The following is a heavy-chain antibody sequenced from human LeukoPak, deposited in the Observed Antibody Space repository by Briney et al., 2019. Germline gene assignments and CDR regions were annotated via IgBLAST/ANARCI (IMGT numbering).Heavy chain of an antibody. Sequence: PGGSLRLSCATSGFTFSRYAMSWVRQAPGKGLEWVSGISNSGRSTYYADPVKGRFTISRDNSKSTLYLQMNSLRAEDTAVYYCAKDRLESWSGFYFGLFDYWGQGVLVTVAS. CDR1: GFTFSRYA. D-gene: IGHD3-3*01. J-gene: IGHJ4*02. CDR3: AKDRLESWSGFYFGLFDY. V-gene: IGHV3-23*01. CDR2: ISNSGRST.